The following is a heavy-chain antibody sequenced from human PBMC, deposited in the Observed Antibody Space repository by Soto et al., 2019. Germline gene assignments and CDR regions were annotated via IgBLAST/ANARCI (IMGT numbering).Heavy chain of an antibody. CDR1: GSTFSSYS. D-gene: IGHD3-10*01. J-gene: IGHJ6*03. Sequence: GGSLRVSCAASGSTFSSYSMNWVRQAPGKGLEWVSYISSSSSTIYYADSVKGRFTISRDNAKNSLYLQMNSLRAEDTAVYYCARDSITMVLGVAGSYYYYYIDVWGKGAPAIAAS. V-gene: IGHV3-48*01. CDR2: ISSSSSTI. CDR3: ARDSITMVLGVAGSYYYYYIDV.